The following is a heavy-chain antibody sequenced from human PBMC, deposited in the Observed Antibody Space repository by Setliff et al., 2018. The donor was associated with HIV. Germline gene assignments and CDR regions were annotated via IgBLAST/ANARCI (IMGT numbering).Heavy chain of an antibody. CDR2: ISSRSTYI. V-gene: IGHV3-21*01. CDR3: ARDRIDIISDEPRDAFDI. CDR1: AFTFRRYS. Sequence: KTGGSLRLSCAASAFTFRRYSMNWVRQAPGKGLEWVSSISSRSTYIYYAESVKGRFTISRDNAKNSLYLQMNSLRAEDTAVYYCARDRIDIISDEPRDAFDIWGQGTMVTVSS. J-gene: IGHJ3*02. D-gene: IGHD2-15*01.